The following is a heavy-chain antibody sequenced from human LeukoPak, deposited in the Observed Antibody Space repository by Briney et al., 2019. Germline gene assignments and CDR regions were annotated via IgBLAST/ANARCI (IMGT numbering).Heavy chain of an antibody. D-gene: IGHD5-24*01. J-gene: IGHJ5*02. Sequence: TSETLSLTCAVHYGALSGYYWTWIRQSPGKGLEWIGEIHHSGASNYNASLKSRVAISLDTSKNQFSLQLTSMTAADTAVYFYARGGGQRRSWLDLWGQGTLVSVTS. V-gene: IGHV4-34*01. CDR2: IHHSGAS. CDR1: YGALSGYY. CDR3: ARGGGQRRSWLDL.